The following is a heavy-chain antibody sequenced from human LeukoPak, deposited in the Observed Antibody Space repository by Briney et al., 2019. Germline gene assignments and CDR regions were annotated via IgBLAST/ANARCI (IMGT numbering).Heavy chain of an antibody. CDR2: IFYSGRT. CDR3: ARSRDYDSSGYPYYFDT. J-gene: IGHJ4*02. CDR1: GGTISTGNNH. V-gene: IGHV4-30-4*02. D-gene: IGHD3-22*01. Sequence: SETLSLTCTVSGGTISTGNNHWSWIRKPPGKGLVRIGYIFYSGRTYYNASLKSRVTISMDTSKNQFSLKLTSVTVAVTALFYCARSRDYDSSGYPYYFDTWGQGTLVTVSS.